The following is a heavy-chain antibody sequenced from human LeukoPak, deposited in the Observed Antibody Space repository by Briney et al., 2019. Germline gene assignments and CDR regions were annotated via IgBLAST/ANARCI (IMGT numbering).Heavy chain of an antibody. J-gene: IGHJ4*02. Sequence: GGSLRLSCAASGFTFSAYYMSWIRQAPGKGLEWVSYISSSGSTIYYADSVKGRFTISRDNAKNSLYLQMNSLRAEDTAVYYCARAPDWNPYFDYWGQGTLVTVSA. CDR2: ISSSGSTI. D-gene: IGHD1-1*01. CDR1: GFTFSAYY. CDR3: ARAPDWNPYFDY. V-gene: IGHV3-11*01.